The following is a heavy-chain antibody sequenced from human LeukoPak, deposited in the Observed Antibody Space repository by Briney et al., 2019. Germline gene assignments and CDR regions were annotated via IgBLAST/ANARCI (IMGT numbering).Heavy chain of an antibody. CDR1: GGSISSSSYY. D-gene: IGHD2-2*01. Sequence: SETLSLTCTVSGGSISSSSYYWGWIRQPPGKGLECIGSIYYSGSTYYNPSLKSRVTISVDTSKNQFSLKLSSVTAADTAVYYCARADGYCSSTSCPLLMDVWGKGTTVTISS. V-gene: IGHV4-39*07. CDR3: ARADGYCSSTSCPLLMDV. J-gene: IGHJ6*03. CDR2: IYYSGST.